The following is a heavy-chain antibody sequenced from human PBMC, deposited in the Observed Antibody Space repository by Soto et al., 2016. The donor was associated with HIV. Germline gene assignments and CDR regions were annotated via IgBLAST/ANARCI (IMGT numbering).Heavy chain of an antibody. D-gene: IGHD5-12*01. CDR3: TRLGDGYNQD. Sequence: EVQLXESGGGLVQPGGSLKLSCAASGFTFSGSAMHWVRQASGKGLEWVGRIRSKANSYATAYAASVKGRFTISRDDSKNTAYLQMNSLKTEDTAVYYCTRLGDGYNQDWGQGTLVTVSS. V-gene: IGHV3-73*01. J-gene: IGHJ4*02. CDR1: GFTFSGSA. CDR2: IRSKANSYAT.